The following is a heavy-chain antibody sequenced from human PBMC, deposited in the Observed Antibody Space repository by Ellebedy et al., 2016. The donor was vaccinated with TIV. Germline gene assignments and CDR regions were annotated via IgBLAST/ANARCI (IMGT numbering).Heavy chain of an antibody. CDR2: IVVGSGNT. CDR3: AAASGIAAKSXY. D-gene: IGHD6-13*01. Sequence: AASVKVSCKASGFTFTRSAMQSVRQARGQRLQWIGWIVVGSGNTNYAQRFQERVTVTRDKSTSTAYMELSRLRSEDTAVYYCAAASGIAAKSXYWGQGTLVTVSS. J-gene: IGHJ4*02. V-gene: IGHV1-58*02. CDR1: GFTFTRSA.